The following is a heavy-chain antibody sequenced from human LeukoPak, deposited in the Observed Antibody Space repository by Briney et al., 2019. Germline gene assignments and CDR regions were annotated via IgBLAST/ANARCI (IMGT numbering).Heavy chain of an antibody. V-gene: IGHV1-2*02. CDR1: GYTFTGYY. Sequence: ASVKVSCKASGYTFTGYYMHWVRQAPGQGLEWMGWINPNSGGTNYAQKFQGRVTMTRDTSISTAYMELSSLRSEDTAVYYCARARIAAALHAYYYGMDVWGQGTTVTVSS. CDR3: ARARIAAALHAYYYGMDV. CDR2: INPNSGGT. J-gene: IGHJ6*02. D-gene: IGHD6-13*01.